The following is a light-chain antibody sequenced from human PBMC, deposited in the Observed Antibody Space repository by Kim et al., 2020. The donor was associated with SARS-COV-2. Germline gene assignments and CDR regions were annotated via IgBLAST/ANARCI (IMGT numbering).Light chain of an antibody. CDR3: QQYDNLPLP. CDR1: QDITNY. CDR2: DAS. J-gene: IGKJ4*01. V-gene: IGKV1-33*01. Sequence: DIQMTQSPSSLPASLGDRVIITCQASQDITNYLDWYQQKPGRAPKVLIYDASILQKGVPSRFSGNGSGPHFTFIINSLQPEDVATYYCQQYDNLPLPFGGGTSVEIK.